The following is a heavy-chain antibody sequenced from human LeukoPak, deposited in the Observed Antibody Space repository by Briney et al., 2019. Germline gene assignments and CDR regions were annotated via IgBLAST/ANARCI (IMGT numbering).Heavy chain of an antibody. CDR2: IWYDGSNK. V-gene: IGHV3-33*01. CDR1: GFTFSSYG. D-gene: IGHD4-23*01. Sequence: GGSLRLSCAASGFTFSSYGMHWVRQAPGKGLEWVAVIWYDGSNKYYADSVKGRFTISRDNSKNTLYLQMNSLRAEDTAVYCCARDSVVTPFDYWGQGTLVTVSS. CDR3: ARDSVVTPFDY. J-gene: IGHJ4*02.